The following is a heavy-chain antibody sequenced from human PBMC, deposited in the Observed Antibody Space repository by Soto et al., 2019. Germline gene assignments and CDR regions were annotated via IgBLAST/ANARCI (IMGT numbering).Heavy chain of an antibody. CDR2: ISPYSGNT. V-gene: IGHV1-18*01. D-gene: IGHD3-16*01. CDR1: GYIFVNYG. J-gene: IGHJ6*02. Sequence: QVQLVQSGDEVRKPGSSVKVSCKASGYIFVNYGIAWVRQAPGQGLEWMGWISPYSGNTNYASKVQGRLTMTTDTSTSTASMALGSLTPDDTAVYYGAIVDNYVAPTPRDVWGQGTTVTVSS. CDR3: AIVDNYVAPTPRDV.